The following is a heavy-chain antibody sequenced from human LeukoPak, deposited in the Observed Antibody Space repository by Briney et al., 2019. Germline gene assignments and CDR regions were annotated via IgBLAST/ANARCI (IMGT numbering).Heavy chain of an antibody. D-gene: IGHD1-1*01. CDR1: GFTFSDYY. Sequence: GGSLRLSCAASGFTFSDYYMSWIRQAPGKGLEWVSDISSSSRYANYADSVKGRFTISRDNAKKSLYLQMNSLRAEDTAVYYCTRDKQQLDDYWGQGTLVSVSS. J-gene: IGHJ4*02. CDR3: TRDKQQLDDY. V-gene: IGHV3-11*05. CDR2: ISSSSRYA.